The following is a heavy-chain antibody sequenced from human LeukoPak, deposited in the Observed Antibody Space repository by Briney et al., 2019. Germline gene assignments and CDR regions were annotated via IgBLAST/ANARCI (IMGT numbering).Heavy chain of an antibody. J-gene: IGHJ4*02. CDR3: ARGNWGFDY. D-gene: IGHD7-27*01. Sequence: SETLSLTCTVSGGSISSSSYYWGWIRQPPGKGLEWIGSIYYSGSTYYNPSLKSRVTISVDTSKNQFSLQLNSVTPEDTAVYYCARGNWGFDYWGQGTLVTVSS. V-gene: IGHV4-39*01. CDR2: IYYSGST. CDR1: GGSISSSSYY.